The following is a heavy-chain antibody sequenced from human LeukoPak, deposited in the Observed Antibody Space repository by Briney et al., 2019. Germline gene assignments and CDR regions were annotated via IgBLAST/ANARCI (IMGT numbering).Heavy chain of an antibody. CDR3: ASSGYGVRGVTPYYYYGMDV. Sequence: GRSLRLCCAASGFTFSSYAMHWVRQAPGKGLEWVAVISYDGSNKYYADSVKGRFTISRDNSKNTLYLQMNSLRAEDTAVYYCASSGYGVRGVTPYYYYGMDVWGKGTTVTVSS. J-gene: IGHJ6*04. CDR1: GFTFSSYA. V-gene: IGHV3-30*04. D-gene: IGHD3-10*01. CDR2: ISYDGSNK.